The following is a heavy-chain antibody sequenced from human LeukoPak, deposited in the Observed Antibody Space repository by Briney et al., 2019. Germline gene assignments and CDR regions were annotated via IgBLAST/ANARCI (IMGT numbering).Heavy chain of an antibody. Sequence: PGGSLRLSCAASGFTFSDYYMNWIRRAPGKGLEWLSYISSSGTTIYYADSVKGRFTISRDNAKNLSYLQMNSLRAEDTAVYYCARDPSYSSSSRWFDPWGQGTLVTVSS. CDR1: GFTFSDYY. V-gene: IGHV3-11*01. D-gene: IGHD6-13*01. J-gene: IGHJ5*02. CDR2: ISSSGTTI. CDR3: ARDPSYSSSSRWFDP.